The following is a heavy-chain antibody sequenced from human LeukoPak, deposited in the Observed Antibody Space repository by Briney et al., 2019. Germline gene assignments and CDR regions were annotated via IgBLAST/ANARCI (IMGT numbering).Heavy chain of an antibody. D-gene: IGHD2-15*01. V-gene: IGHV3-23*01. Sequence: GGSLRLSCVVSGFIFNNYDMSWVRQAPGKGLEWVSAISGSGGSTYYADSVKGRFTISRDNSKNTLYLQMNSLRVEDTAIYYCAKVTVTTAATGDYWGQGTLVSVS. CDR3: AKVTVTTAATGDY. J-gene: IGHJ4*02. CDR2: ISGSGGST. CDR1: GFIFNNYD.